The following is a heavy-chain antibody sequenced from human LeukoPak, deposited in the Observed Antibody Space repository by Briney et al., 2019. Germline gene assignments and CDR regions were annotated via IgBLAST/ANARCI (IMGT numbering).Heavy chain of an antibody. CDR3: ARVGVYDSNDYPFYYFDY. CDR2: INAGNGNT. CDR1: GYTFTNYA. D-gene: IGHD3-22*01. Sequence: GASVKVSCKASGYTFTNYAMHWVRQAPGQRLEWMGWINAGNGNTKYSRKFQGRVIITRDTSASIAYMELSSLRSEDTAMFYCARVGVYDSNDYPFYYFDYWGQGTLVTVSS. J-gene: IGHJ4*02. V-gene: IGHV1-3*01.